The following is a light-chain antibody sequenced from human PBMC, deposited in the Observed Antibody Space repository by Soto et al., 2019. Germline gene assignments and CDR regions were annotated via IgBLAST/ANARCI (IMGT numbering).Light chain of an antibody. CDR3: QSYDSSTPYV. J-gene: IGLJ1*01. V-gene: IGLV6-57*03. Sequence: NFMLTQPHSVSESPGKTVTISCTRSSGSIASNSVQWYQQRPGSAPTTVIYEDNQRPSGVPDRFSGSIDSSSNSASLTISGLKTEDEADYYRQSYDSSTPYVFGTGTKLTVL. CDR2: EDN. CDR1: SGSIASNS.